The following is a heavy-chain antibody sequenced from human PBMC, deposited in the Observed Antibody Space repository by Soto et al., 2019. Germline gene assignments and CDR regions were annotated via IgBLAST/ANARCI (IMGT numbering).Heavy chain of an antibody. CDR2: IYKSATT. CDR1: GDSISNLDYF. J-gene: IGHJ5*01. Sequence: SETLSLTCSVSGDSISNLDYFWAWIRQPPGQALEYIGYIYKSATTCYNPSFESRVAISVDTSKSQFSLNVTSVTAADTAVYFCARGRYCLTGRCFPNWFDSWGQGALVTVSS. D-gene: IGHD7-27*01. CDR3: ARGRYCLTGRCFPNWFDS. V-gene: IGHV4-30-4*01.